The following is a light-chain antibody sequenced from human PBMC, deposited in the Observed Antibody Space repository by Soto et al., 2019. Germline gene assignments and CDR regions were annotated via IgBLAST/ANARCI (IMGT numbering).Light chain of an antibody. CDR1: QSISSW. Sequence: DIQMTQSPSTLSASVGDRVTITCRASQSISSWLAWYQQKPGKAPKLLIYKASSLESGVPSRFSGSGSGTEFTLTISSLQPDDFGTYYCQQYNSYSPLTFGGGTKVEIK. CDR2: KAS. J-gene: IGKJ4*01. V-gene: IGKV1-5*03. CDR3: QQYNSYSPLT.